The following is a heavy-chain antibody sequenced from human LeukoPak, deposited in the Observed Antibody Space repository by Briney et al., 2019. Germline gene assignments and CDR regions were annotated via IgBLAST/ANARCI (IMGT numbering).Heavy chain of an antibody. CDR1: GDSISYFY. Sequence: SETLSLTCSVSGDSISYFYWSWIRQAAGKGLEWIGRFSTSGSTDYNASLKSRVTMSVDTSKNQFSLKLSSVTAADTAVYYCARAIEVGAMTPFDYWGQGTLVTVSS. CDR3: ARAIEVGAMTPFDY. CDR2: FSTSGST. J-gene: IGHJ4*02. V-gene: IGHV4-4*07. D-gene: IGHD1-26*01.